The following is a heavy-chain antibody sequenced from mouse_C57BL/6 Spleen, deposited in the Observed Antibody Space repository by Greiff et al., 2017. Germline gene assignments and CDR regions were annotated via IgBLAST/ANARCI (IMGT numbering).Heavy chain of an antibody. D-gene: IGHD1-1*01. CDR3: ARYDYGPLDY. Sequence: EVQLVESGPGLAKPSQTLSLTCSVTGYSITSDYWNWIRKFPGNKLEYMGYLSYSGSTYYNPSPTSRISITRDTAKNQYYLQVNSVTTEDTATYYCARYDYGPLDYWGQGTSVTGSS. J-gene: IGHJ4*01. V-gene: IGHV3-8*01. CDR2: LSYSGST. CDR1: GYSITSDY.